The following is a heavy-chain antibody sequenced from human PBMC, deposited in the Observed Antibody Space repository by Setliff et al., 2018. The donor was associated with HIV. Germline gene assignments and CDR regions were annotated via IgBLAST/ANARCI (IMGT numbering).Heavy chain of an antibody. CDR3: AKDAGSYSYVHEYFQH. CDR2: FWADASQK. Sequence: GGSLRLSCAASGYVFINHGIHWVRQAPGKGLEWVAVFWADASQKYFAGSVKGRFTISRDNSKKTLYLQMNSLRAEDTAVYYCAKDAGSYSYVHEYFQHWGQGTLVTVSS. J-gene: IGHJ1*01. CDR1: GYVFINHG. D-gene: IGHD5-18*01. V-gene: IGHV3-33*06.